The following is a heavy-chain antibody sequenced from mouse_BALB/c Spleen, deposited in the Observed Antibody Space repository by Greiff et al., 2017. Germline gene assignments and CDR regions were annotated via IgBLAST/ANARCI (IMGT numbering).Heavy chain of an antibody. CDR1: GFSLTGYG. CDR3: ARDYYDYDGDYYAMDY. V-gene: IGHV2-6-7*01. J-gene: IGHJ4*01. D-gene: IGHD2-4*01. CDR2: IWGDGST. Sequence: VHLVESGPGLVAPSQSLSITCTVSGFSLTGYGVNWVRQPPGKGLEWLGMIWGDGSTDYNSALKSRLSISKDNSKSQVFLKMNSLQTDDTARYYCARDYYDYDGDYYAMDYWGQGTSVTVSS.